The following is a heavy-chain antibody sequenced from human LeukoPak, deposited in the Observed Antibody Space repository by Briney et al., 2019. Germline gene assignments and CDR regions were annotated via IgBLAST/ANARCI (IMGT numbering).Heavy chain of an antibody. CDR2: ISSSGSTI. J-gene: IGHJ4*02. CDR3: ASRSYDSSGYYSDY. D-gene: IGHD3-22*01. CDR1: GFTFSDYY. Sequence: SGGSLRLSCAASGFTFSDYYMSWIRQAPGKGLEWVSYISSSGSTIYYADSVKGRFTISRDNAKNSLYLQMNSLRAEDTAVYYCASRSYDSSGYYSDYWGQGTLVTVSS. V-gene: IGHV3-11*01.